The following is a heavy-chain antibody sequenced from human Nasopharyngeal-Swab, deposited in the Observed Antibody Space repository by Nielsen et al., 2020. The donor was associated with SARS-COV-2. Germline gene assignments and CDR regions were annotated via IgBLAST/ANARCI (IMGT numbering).Heavy chain of an antibody. D-gene: IGHD4-17*01. Sequence: SETLSLTCTVSGGSISSSSYYWGWIRQPPGKGLEWIGYIYYSGSTYYNPSLESRVSMSVDTSKNHFSLKVSSVTAADTAVYYCARVPSDYGDPAGFDYWGQEILVTVSS. J-gene: IGHJ4*02. V-gene: IGHV4-39*02. CDR3: ARVPSDYGDPAGFDY. CDR1: GGSISSSSYY. CDR2: IYYSGST.